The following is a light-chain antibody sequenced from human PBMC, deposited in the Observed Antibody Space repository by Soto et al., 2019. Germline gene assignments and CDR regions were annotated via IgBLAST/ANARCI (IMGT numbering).Light chain of an antibody. CDR1: QSLLHKNGYNS. V-gene: IGKV2-28*01. J-gene: IGKJ4*01. CDR3: MHALETPLT. CDR2: LGS. Sequence: DIVMTQSPLSLPVTPGEAAALSCRSSQSLLHKNGYNSLNWYLQRPGQSPQLLIYLGSNRASGVPDRVSGNGSGTDFTLKISRVEAEDVGVYYCMHALETPLTFGGGTKVEIK.